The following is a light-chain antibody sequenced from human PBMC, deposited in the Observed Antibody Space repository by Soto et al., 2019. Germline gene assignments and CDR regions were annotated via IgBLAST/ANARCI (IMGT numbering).Light chain of an antibody. CDR3: QQQDTLPRT. CDR2: GAS. V-gene: IGKV3-20*01. J-gene: IGKJ1*01. Sequence: EIVLTQSPGTLSLSPGERATLSCRASQSVSSSYLAWYQQKPGQAPRLLIYGASNRETGIRDRFSGSGSGTEFTLTISRLEPEDFAVYYCQQQDTLPRTFGQGTKVDIK. CDR1: QSVSSSY.